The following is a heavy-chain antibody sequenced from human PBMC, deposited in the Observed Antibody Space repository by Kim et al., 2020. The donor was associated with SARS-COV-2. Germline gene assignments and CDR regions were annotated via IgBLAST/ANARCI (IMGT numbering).Heavy chain of an antibody. Sequence: GGSLRLSCAASGFTFSSYAMHWVRQAPGKGLEWVAVISYDGSNKYYADSVKGRFTISRDNSKNTLYLQMNSLRAEDTAVYYCARSGSFGVVRGYVDYWG. CDR3: ARSGSFGVVRGYVDY. CDR2: ISYDGSNK. D-gene: IGHD3-16*01. CDR1: GFTFSSYA. J-gene: IGHJ4*01. V-gene: IGHV3-30*04.